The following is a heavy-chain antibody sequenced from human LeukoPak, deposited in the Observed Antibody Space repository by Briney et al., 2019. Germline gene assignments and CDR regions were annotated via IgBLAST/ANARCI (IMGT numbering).Heavy chain of an antibody. Sequence: PGGSLRLSCAASGFTFSTYSMTWVRQAPGKGLEWVSSFTSRSRSIYYADSVKGRFTISRDNAKQSLYLQMNSLRVEDTAIYYCSRENSGIAATGIIDYWGQGTLVTVSS. CDR3: SRENSGIAATGIIDY. V-gene: IGHV3-21*01. CDR1: GFTFSTYS. J-gene: IGHJ4*02. CDR2: FTSRSRSI. D-gene: IGHD6-13*01.